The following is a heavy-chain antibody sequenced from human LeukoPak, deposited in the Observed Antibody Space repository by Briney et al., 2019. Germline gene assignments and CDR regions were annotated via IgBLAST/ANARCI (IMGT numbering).Heavy chain of an antibody. CDR3: ARGWNYAFRFDY. D-gene: IGHD3-3*01. V-gene: IGHV3-7*01. CDR1: GFTFTDYW. CDR2: IKQDGGEK. Sequence: PGGSLRLSCAASGFTFTDYWMTWVRQAPGKGLEWVAHIKQDGGEKYYVDSVKGRFTISRDNAENLVYLLMDSLRAEDTAVCYCARGWNYAFRFDYWGQGTLVTVST. J-gene: IGHJ4*02.